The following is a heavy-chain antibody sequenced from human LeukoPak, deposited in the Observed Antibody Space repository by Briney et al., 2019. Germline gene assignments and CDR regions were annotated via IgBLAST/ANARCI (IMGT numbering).Heavy chain of an antibody. J-gene: IGHJ3*02. CDR3: ASAAGAFDM. D-gene: IGHD6-13*01. CDR2: IWSDGSHK. Sequence: GRSLRLSCAASGFMFSSYGMHWIRQAPGKGLEWVAVIWSDGSHKYYADSMKGRFTISRDNSKNMVYLEMNSLRVEDTAVYFCASAAGAFDMWGQGTLVTVSS. CDR1: GFMFSSYG. V-gene: IGHV3-33*01.